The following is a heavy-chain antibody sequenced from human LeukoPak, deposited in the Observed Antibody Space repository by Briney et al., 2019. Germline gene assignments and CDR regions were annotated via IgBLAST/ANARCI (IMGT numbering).Heavy chain of an antibody. Sequence: SETLSLTCTVSGGSISSSSYYWGWIRQPPGKGLEWIGSIYYSGSTYYNPSLKSRVTISVDTSKNQFSLKLSSVTAADTAVYYCARVPAANWYYYYMDVWGKGTTVTISS. CDR3: ARVPAANWYYYYMDV. CDR2: IYYSGST. J-gene: IGHJ6*03. D-gene: IGHD2-2*01. V-gene: IGHV4-39*07. CDR1: GGSISSSSYY.